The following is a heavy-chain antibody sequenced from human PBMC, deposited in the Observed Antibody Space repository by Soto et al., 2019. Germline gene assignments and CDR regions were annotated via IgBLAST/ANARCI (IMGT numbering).Heavy chain of an antibody. CDR1: GASVSSYY. V-gene: IGHV4-59*02. CDR2: IYYIGAY. D-gene: IGHD1-7*01. CDR3: ARTPETRDWLDP. J-gene: IGHJ5*02. Sequence: LSLTCCVSGASVSSYYWSWVRQPPGKGLEWIGYIYYIGAYNYNPSLKSRVTISVDTSKNQLSLKLTSVTAADTAVYYCARTPETRDWLDPWGQGTLVTVSS.